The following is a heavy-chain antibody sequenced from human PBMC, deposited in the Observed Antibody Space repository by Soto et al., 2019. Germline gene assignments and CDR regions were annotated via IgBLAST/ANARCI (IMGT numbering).Heavy chain of an antibody. V-gene: IGHV1-46*01. CDR3: ARDSMVRGCFDY. Sequence: ASVKVSCKASGYTFTSYYMHWVRQAPGQGLEWMGIINPSGGSTSYAQKFQGRVTMTRDTSTSTVYMELSGPRSEDTAVYYCARDSMVRGCFDYWGQGTLVTVSS. D-gene: IGHD3-10*01. CDR1: GYTFTSYY. J-gene: IGHJ4*02. CDR2: INPSGGST.